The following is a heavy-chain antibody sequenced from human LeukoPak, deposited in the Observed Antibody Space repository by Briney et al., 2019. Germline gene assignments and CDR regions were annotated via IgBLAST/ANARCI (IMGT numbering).Heavy chain of an antibody. CDR1: GFTFSSYA. V-gene: IGHV3-23*01. J-gene: IGHJ4*02. D-gene: IGHD2-2*01. CDR3: AKDTSQGSIVVAPAAPDY. Sequence: GGSLRLSCAASGFTFSSYAMNWVRQAPGKGLEWVSAISVSGGTTFYAASVKGRFTVSRDNSKNSLFLQMNSLRAEDTAVYYCAKDTSQGSIVVAPAAPDYWGQGTLVTVSS. CDR2: ISVSGGTT.